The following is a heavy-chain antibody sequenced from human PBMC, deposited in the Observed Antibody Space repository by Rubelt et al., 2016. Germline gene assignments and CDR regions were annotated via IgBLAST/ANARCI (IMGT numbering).Heavy chain of an antibody. Sequence: EVQLVESGGGLVQPGGSLRLSCAASGFSFSSYWMHWVRQAPGKGLVWVSLIYSTSDAYYTDSVRGRFTISRDNSKNTLYLHMNSLRPEDTAVYYCARGGDMDVWGQGTTVTVSS. D-gene: IGHD3-16*01. J-gene: IGHJ6*02. CDR1: GFSFSSYW. CDR2: IYSTSDA. CDR3: ARGGDMDV. V-gene: IGHV3-74*01.